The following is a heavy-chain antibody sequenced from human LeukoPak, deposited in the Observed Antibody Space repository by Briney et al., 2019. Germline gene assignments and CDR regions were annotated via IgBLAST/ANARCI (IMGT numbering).Heavy chain of an antibody. CDR1: GFTFSSYG. D-gene: IGHD7-27*01. CDR2: ISGSGGST. CDR3: ARDELGIGNYDY. Sequence: GGTLRLSCAASGFTFSSYGMSWVRQAPGKGLEWVSAISGSGGSTYYADSVKGRFTISRDNAKNSLYLQMNSLRAEDTAVYYCARDELGIGNYDYWGQGTLVTVSS. J-gene: IGHJ4*02. V-gene: IGHV3-23*01.